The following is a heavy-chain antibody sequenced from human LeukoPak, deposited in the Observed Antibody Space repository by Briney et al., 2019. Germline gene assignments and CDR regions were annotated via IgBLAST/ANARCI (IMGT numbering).Heavy chain of an antibody. CDR1: GGSISSGGYY. J-gene: IGHJ5*02. D-gene: IGHD4-17*01. V-gene: IGHV4-39*07. Sequence: PSETLSLTCTVSGGSISSGGYYWSWIRQPPGKGLEWIGSIYYSGSTYYNPSLKSRVTISVDTSKNQFSLKLSSVTAADTAVYYCARHAENYGDYLGWFDPWGQGTLVTVSS. CDR3: ARHAENYGDYLGWFDP. CDR2: IYYSGST.